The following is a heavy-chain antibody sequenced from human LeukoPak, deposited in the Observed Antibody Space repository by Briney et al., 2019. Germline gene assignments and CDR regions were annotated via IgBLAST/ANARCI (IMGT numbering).Heavy chain of an antibody. V-gene: IGHV3-23*01. CDR2: VSGTGSNT. D-gene: IGHD5-12*01. CDR1: GFTFSSYG. Sequence: PGGSLRLSCPASGFTFSSYGMNWLRQAPGKGLEWVSGVSGTGSNTYYLDSVKGRFTISRDNSKNTVYLQMNSLRAEDSALYYCAKWNGYADYWGRGTLVTVSS. J-gene: IGHJ4*02. CDR3: AKWNGYADY.